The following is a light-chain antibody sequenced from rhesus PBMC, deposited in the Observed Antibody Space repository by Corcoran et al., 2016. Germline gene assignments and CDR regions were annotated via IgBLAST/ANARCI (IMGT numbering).Light chain of an antibody. V-gene: IGKV3-10*01. CDR2: GAS. CDR3: YQHSSGRT. J-gene: IGKJ1*01. Sequence: QVIFTQSPATLSLSPGERATLSCRASQSVCSYLAWYQQKPEQAPRLLIYGASSRATGMPAQVSGSGSGTDFTLTISSQEPEDVGVYHCYQHSSGRTFGQGTKVEIE. CDR1: QSVCSY.